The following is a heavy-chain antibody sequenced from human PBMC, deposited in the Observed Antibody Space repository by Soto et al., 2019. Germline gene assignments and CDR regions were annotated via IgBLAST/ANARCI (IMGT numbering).Heavy chain of an antibody. CDR3: ARGGGSTKVDY. V-gene: IGHV4-31*03. CDR1: GGSITSSGYY. Sequence: QVQLQESGPGLVKPSQTLSLTCTVSGGSITSSGYYWSWIRQHPGEGLEWIGFTSNSGSTSYNPSLQSRVTISVDPSSNQFSLNLKSVTAADTAVYYCARGGGSTKVDYWGQGTLVTVSP. J-gene: IGHJ4*02. D-gene: IGHD2-2*01. CDR2: TSNSGST.